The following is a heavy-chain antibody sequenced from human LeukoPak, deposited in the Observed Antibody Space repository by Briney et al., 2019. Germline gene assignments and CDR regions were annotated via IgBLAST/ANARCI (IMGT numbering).Heavy chain of an antibody. D-gene: IGHD3-3*01. CDR1: GFTFSSYA. CDR3: TKDQVLRFLEWLLEGVFDY. J-gene: IGHJ4*02. V-gene: IGHV3-23*01. CDR2: ISGSGGST. Sequence: GGSLRLSCAASGFTFSSYAMSWVRQAPGKGLEWVSAISGSGGSTYYADSVKGRFTISRDNSKNTLYLQMNSLRAEDTAVYYCTKDQVLRFLEWLLEGVFDYWGQGTLVTVSS.